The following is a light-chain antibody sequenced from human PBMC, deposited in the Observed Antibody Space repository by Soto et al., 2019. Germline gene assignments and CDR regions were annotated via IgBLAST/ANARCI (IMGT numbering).Light chain of an antibody. J-gene: IGLJ3*02. CDR3: CSYAGSNTLV. Sequence: QSALTQPRSVSGSPGQSVTISCTGTSSDVGGYNYVTWYQHHAGEAPKLRIYDVNKRPSGVPDRFSGSRSGNTASLTISGLQAEDEAEYFCCSYAGSNTLVCGGGTKVTVL. V-gene: IGLV2-11*01. CDR2: DVN. CDR1: SSDVGGYNY.